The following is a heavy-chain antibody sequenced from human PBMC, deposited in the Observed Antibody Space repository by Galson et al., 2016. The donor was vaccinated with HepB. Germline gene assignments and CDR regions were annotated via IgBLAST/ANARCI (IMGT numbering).Heavy chain of an antibody. CDR1: GFIFSSYW. V-gene: IGHV3-7*03. Sequence: SLRLSCAGSGFIFSSYWMSWVRQAPGKGLEWVANIKQEGSEKFYVDSLKGRLTISRDNAKNSLFLQMNSLRADDTAIYYCARGRLTMVRGLNWYYFDLWGQGTLVTVSS. D-gene: IGHD3-10*01. J-gene: IGHJ4*02. CDR2: IKQEGSEK. CDR3: ARGRLTMVRGLNWYYFDL.